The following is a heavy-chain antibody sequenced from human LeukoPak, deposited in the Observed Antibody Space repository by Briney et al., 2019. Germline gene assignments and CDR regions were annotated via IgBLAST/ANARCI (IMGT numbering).Heavy chain of an antibody. J-gene: IGHJ4*02. D-gene: IGHD3-10*01. CDR2: ISAYNGNT. Sequence: ASVKVSCKASGYTFTSYGIIWVRQAPGQGLECMGWISAYNGNTNYAQKLQGRVTMTTDTSTSTAYMELRSLRSDDTAVYYCARDAVVRTHYYGSGSYPFYYWGQGTLVTVSS. CDR1: GYTFTSYG. V-gene: IGHV1-18*04. CDR3: ARDAVVRTHYYGSGSYPFYY.